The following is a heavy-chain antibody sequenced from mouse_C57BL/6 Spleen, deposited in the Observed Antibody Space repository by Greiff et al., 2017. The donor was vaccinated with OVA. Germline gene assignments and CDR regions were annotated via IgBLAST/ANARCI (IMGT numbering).Heavy chain of an antibody. V-gene: IGHV5-9*01. CDR3: ARRSGTGDWYFDV. Sequence: EVKVEESGGGLVKPGGSLKLSCAASGFTFSSYTMSWVRQTPEKRLEWVATISGGGGNTYYPDSVKGRFTISRDNAKNTLYLQMSSLRSEDTALYYCARRSGTGDWYFDVWGTGTTVTVSS. J-gene: IGHJ1*03. CDR1: GFTFSSYT. D-gene: IGHD3-3*01. CDR2: ISGGGGNT.